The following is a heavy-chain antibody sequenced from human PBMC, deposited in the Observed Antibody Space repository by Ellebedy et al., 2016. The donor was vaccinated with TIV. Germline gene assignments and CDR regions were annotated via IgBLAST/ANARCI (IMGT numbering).Heavy chain of an antibody. V-gene: IGHV1-18*01. D-gene: IGHD1-26*01. CDR2: ISAYNGDT. CDR3: ARDEWGDLDY. J-gene: IGHJ4*02. Sequence: ASVKVSCXASGFTFTSYGISWVRQAPGQGLEWMGWISAYNGDTNYLQKFQGRVTMTTDTSTSTAYMELRSLRSDDTAVYYCARDEWGDLDYWGQGILVTVSS. CDR1: GFTFTSYG.